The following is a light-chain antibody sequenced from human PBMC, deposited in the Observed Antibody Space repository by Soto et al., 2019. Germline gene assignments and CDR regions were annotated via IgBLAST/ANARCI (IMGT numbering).Light chain of an antibody. CDR3: QQSYTTPWT. CDR1: QSISNY. J-gene: IGKJ1*01. Sequence: DIQMTQSPSSLSAAVGDRVTITCRASQSISNYLNWYQQKPGKAPNLLIYAASSLQSGVPSRFSGSGYGTDFTLTISSLQPEDFATYYCQQSYTTPWTFGQGTKVEIK. V-gene: IGKV1-39*01. CDR2: AAS.